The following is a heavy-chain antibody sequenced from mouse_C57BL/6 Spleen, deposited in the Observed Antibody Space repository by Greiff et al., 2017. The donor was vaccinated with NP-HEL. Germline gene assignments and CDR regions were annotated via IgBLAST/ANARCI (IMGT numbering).Heavy chain of an antibody. CDR2: IWGVGST. Sequence: QVQLKESGPGLVAPSQSLSITCTVSGFSLTSYGVDWVRQSPGTGLEWLGVIWGVGSTNYNSALKSRLSISKDNSKSQVFLKMNSLQTDDTAMYYCASGGTTFAYWGQGTLVTVSA. CDR3: ASGGTTFAY. V-gene: IGHV2-6*01. CDR1: GFSLTSYG. J-gene: IGHJ3*01. D-gene: IGHD3-3*01.